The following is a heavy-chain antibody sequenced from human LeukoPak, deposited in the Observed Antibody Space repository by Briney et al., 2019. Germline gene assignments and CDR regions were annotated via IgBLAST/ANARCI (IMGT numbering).Heavy chain of an antibody. CDR3: ARENDSSGYYLDFDY. Sequence: SQTLSLTRTVSGGSISSGGYYWSWTRQHPGTGLEWIGYIYYSGSTYYNPSLKSRVTISVDTSKNQFSLKLSSVTAADTAVYYCARENDSSGYYLDFDYWGQGTLVTVSS. J-gene: IGHJ4*02. CDR1: GGSISSGGYY. CDR2: IYYSGST. D-gene: IGHD3-22*01. V-gene: IGHV4-31*03.